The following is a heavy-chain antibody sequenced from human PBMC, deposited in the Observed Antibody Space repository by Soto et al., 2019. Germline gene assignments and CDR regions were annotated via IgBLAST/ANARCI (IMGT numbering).Heavy chain of an antibody. CDR2: IYYSGST. CDR1: GGSISSSSYY. J-gene: IGHJ6*02. CDR3: ARLYSGSSLLSGYYYYGMDV. V-gene: IGHV4-39*01. D-gene: IGHD1-26*01. Sequence: SETLSLTCTVSGGSISSSSYYWGWIRQPPGKGLEWIGSIYYSGSTYYNPSLKSRVTISVDTSKNQFSLKLSSVTAADTAVYYCARLYSGSSLLSGYYYYGMDVWGQGTTVTVSS.